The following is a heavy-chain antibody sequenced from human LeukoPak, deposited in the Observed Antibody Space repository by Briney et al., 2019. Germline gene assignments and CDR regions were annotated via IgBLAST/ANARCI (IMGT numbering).Heavy chain of an antibody. J-gene: IGHJ3*02. CDR3: AKDSQGAYCGGDPCGAFDI. V-gene: IGHV3-23*01. D-gene: IGHD2-21*02. CDR2: ISGSGGST. CDR1: GFSFSTYA. Sequence: GGSLRLSCAASGFSFSTYALSWVRQAPGKGLEWVSGISGSGGSTYYVDSVKGRFTISRDNSKNTLYLQTNSLRAGDTAVYYCAKDSQGAYCGGDPCGAFDIWGQGTMVTVSS.